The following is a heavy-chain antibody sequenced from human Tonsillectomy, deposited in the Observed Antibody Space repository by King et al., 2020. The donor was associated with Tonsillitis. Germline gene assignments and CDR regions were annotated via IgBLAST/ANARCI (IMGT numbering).Heavy chain of an antibody. CDR3: AKARLVGDNGMDV. V-gene: IGHV3-43*01. J-gene: IGHJ6*02. D-gene: IGHD6-19*01. CDR1: GFTFDDYT. Sequence: VQLVESGGVVVQPGGSLRLSCAASGFTFDDYTMHWVRQAPGKGLEWVSLISWDGGSTYYADSVKGRFTISRDNSKNSLYLQMNSLGTEDTALYYCAKARLVGDNGMDVWGQGTTVTVSS. CDR2: ISWDGGST.